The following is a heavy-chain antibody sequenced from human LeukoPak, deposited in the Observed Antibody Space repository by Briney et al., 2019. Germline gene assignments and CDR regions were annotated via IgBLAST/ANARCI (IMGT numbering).Heavy chain of an antibody. D-gene: IGHD3-10*01. J-gene: IGHJ6*02. CDR1: GFTFSSYA. CDR2: ISGSGGST. Sequence: PGGSLRLSCAASGFTFSSYAMSWVRQAPGKGLEWVSAISGSGGSTYYADSVKGRFTISRDNSKNTLYLQMNSLRAEDTAVYYCAKVGDYYGSGSYYNVDYYGMDVWGQGTTVTVSS. V-gene: IGHV3-23*01. CDR3: AKVGDYYGSGSYYNVDYYGMDV.